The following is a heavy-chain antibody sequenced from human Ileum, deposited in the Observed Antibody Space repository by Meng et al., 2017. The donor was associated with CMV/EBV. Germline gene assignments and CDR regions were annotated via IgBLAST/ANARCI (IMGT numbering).Heavy chain of an antibody. J-gene: IGHJ4*02. V-gene: IGHV3-48*03. Sequence: GESLKISCAASGFTFSSYEMNWVRQAPGKGLEWVSYISNSDGTTYYADSVKGRFTISRDNDKNSLYLQMNSLRAEDTAVYYCARERGGLCSSTNCQKTFDYWGQGTLVTVSS. CDR1: GFTFSSYE. CDR2: ISNSDGTT. D-gene: IGHD2-2*01. CDR3: ARERGGLCSSTNCQKTFDY.